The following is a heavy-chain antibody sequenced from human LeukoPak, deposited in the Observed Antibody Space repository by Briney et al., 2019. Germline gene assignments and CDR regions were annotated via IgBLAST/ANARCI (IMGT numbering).Heavy chain of an antibody. CDR1: GFTSSSYS. CDR3: ARDMEWLRKWGYYFDY. Sequence: PGGSLRLSCAASGFTSSSYSMNWVRQAPGKGLEWVSSISSSSSYIYYADSVKGRFTISRDNAKNSLYLQMNSLRAEDTAVYYCARDMEWLRKWGYYFDYWGQGTLVTVSS. V-gene: IGHV3-21*01. CDR2: ISSSSSYI. D-gene: IGHD3-3*01. J-gene: IGHJ4*02.